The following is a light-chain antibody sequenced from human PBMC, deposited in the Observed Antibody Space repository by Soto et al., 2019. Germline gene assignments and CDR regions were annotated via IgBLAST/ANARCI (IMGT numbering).Light chain of an antibody. Sequence: ENVLTQSPGTLSLSPGERATLSCRASQSVNSNYLAWYQQKPGQAPRLLMYVASVRAAGVPDRFSGSGSGADFTLTINRLEPEDFAVYYCQQYATSPSTFGQGTRLDIK. V-gene: IGKV3-20*01. CDR1: QSVNSNY. J-gene: IGKJ5*01. CDR3: QQYATSPST. CDR2: VAS.